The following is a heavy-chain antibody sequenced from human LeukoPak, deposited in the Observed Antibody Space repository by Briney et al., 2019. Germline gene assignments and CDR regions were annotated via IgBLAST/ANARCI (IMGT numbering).Heavy chain of an antibody. CDR2: MSPSGTT. CDR3: ARGQDDRSGTFDY. Sequence: PSETLSLTCTVSGDSVSSGSYYLSWIRQPPGKGLDWIAYMSPSGTTNYIPSLKSRVTTSVDTSRTQFSLRLSSVTAADTAVYYCARGQDDRSGTFDYWGQGTLVTVSS. D-gene: IGHD3-22*01. CDR1: GDSVSSGSYY. J-gene: IGHJ4*02. V-gene: IGHV4-61*01.